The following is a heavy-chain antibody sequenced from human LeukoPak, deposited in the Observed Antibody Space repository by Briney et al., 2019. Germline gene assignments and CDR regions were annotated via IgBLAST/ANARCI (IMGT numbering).Heavy chain of an antibody. CDR1: GYTFTSYA. J-gene: IGHJ4*02. D-gene: IGHD3-9*01. CDR2: INAGNGNT. CDR3: ARIGHDYDILTGYTDYFDY. V-gene: IGHV1-3*01. Sequence: ASVKVSCKASGYTFTSYAMHWVRQAPGQRLEWMGWINAGNGNTKYSQKFQGRVTITRDTSASTAYMEPSSLRSEDTAVYYCARIGHDYDILTGYTDYFDYWGQGTLVTVSS.